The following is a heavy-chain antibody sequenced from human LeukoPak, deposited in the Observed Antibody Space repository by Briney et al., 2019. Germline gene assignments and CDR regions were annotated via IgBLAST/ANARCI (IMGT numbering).Heavy chain of an antibody. CDR1: GFTVSSNY. D-gene: IGHD2-15*01. J-gene: IGHJ5*01. Sequence: GGSLRLSCAASGFTVSSNYMSWVRQAPGKGLEWVSLIYSNGKEYYAESAKGRFTISRDISKNSLDLQMNRLRGDDTAVYYCARESPTSGIDSWGQGTLVIVSS. CDR3: ARESPTSGIDS. CDR2: IYSNGKE. V-gene: IGHV3-53*01.